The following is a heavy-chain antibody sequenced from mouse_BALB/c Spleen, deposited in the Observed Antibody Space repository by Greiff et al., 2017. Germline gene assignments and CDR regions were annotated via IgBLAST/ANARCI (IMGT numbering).Heavy chain of an antibody. CDR2: ISSGSSTI. V-gene: IGHV5-17*02. CDR1: GFSFSSFG. Sequence: DVMLVESGGGLVQPGGSRKLSCAASGFSFSSFGMHWVRQAPEKGLEWVAYISSGSSTIYYADTVKGRFTISRDNPKNTLFLQMTSLRSEDTAMYYCARYYYGSRAFAYWGQGTLVTVSA. CDR3: ARYYYGSRAFAY. D-gene: IGHD1-1*01. J-gene: IGHJ3*01.